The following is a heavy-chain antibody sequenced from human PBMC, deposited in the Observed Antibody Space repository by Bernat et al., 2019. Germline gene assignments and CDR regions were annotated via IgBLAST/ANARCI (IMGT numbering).Heavy chain of an antibody. J-gene: IGHJ3*02. CDR3: AKDLKSYYYDSSGYGPIRAFDI. V-gene: IGHV3-23*01. D-gene: IGHD3-22*01. CDR2: ISGSGGSK. Sequence: EVQLLESGGGLVQPGGSLRLSCAASGFTFSSYAMSWVRQAPGKGLEWVPAISGSGGSKYYAASVKGRFTISRDNSKNTLYLQMNSLRAEDTAVYYCAKDLKSYYYDSSGYGPIRAFDIWGQGTMVTVSS. CDR1: GFTFSSYA.